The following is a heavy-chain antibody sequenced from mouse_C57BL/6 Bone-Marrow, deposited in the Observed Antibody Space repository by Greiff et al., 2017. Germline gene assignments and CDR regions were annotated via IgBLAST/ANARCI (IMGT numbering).Heavy chain of an antibody. D-gene: IGHD1-1*01. CDR2: IYPSDSET. J-gene: IGHJ4*01. Sequence: QVQLKQPGAELVRPGSSVKLSCKASGYTFTSYWMDWVKQRPGQGLEWIGNIYPSDSETHYNQKFKDKATLTVDKSSSTAYMQLSSLTSEDSAVYDCARWRYYGRGYYCAMDYWGQGTSVTVSS. CDR3: ARWRYYGRGYYCAMDY. V-gene: IGHV1-61*01. CDR1: GYTFTSYW.